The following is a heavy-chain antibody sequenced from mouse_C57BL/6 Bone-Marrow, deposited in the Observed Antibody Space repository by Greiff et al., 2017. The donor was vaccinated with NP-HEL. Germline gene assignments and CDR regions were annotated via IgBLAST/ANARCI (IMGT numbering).Heavy chain of an antibody. V-gene: IGHV5-15*01. Sequence: EVKLMESGGGLVQPGGSLKLSCAASGFTFSDYGMAWVRQAPRKGPEWVAFISNLAYSIYYADTVTGRFTISRENAKNTLYLEMSSRRSEDTAMYYCARQYYYGTWYFDVWGTGTTVTVSS. CDR3: ARQYYYGTWYFDV. CDR1: GFTFSDYG. D-gene: IGHD1-1*01. J-gene: IGHJ1*03. CDR2: ISNLAYSI.